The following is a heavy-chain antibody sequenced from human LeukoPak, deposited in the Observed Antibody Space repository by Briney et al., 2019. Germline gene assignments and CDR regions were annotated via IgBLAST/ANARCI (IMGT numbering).Heavy chain of an antibody. V-gene: IGHV3-23*01. J-gene: IGHJ4*02. Sequence: GGSLRLSCAASGFIFKNYAMNWVRQAPGKGLEWVSAITSSGGSTYYADSVKGRFTISRDNSKNTLSLQMNSLRAEDTAIYYCARASFGVIVGPDYWGQGTLVTVSS. CDR3: ARASFGVIVGPDY. CDR1: GFIFKNYA. CDR2: ITSSGGST. D-gene: IGHD3-3*01.